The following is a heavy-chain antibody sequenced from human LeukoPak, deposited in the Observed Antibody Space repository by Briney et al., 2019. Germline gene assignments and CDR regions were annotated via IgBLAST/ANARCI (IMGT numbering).Heavy chain of an antibody. CDR3: ARFPGIANVFYYGMDV. J-gene: IGHJ6*02. V-gene: IGHV3-66*01. CDR1: GFIVSNNY. CDR2: IYSGGST. D-gene: IGHD6-13*01. Sequence: GGSLRLSCAASGFIVSNNYINWVRQAPGRGLEWVSVIYSGGSTYYADSVKGRFTISRDSSKNTLYLQMNSLRVEDTAVYYCARFPGIANVFYYGMDVWGQGTTVTVSS.